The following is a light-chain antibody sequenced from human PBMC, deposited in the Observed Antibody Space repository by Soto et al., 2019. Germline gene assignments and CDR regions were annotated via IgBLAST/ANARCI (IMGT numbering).Light chain of an antibody. CDR1: QSVSSY. CDR2: DAS. Sequence: EIVLTQSPATLSLSPGERATLSCRASQSVSSYLAWYQQQPGQAPRLLIYDASNRATGIPARFSGSGSGTDCTLTISSLEPEDFAVDYCQQRSNGPPTYTFGQGTKLEIK. J-gene: IGKJ2*01. V-gene: IGKV3-11*01. CDR3: QQRSNGPPTYT.